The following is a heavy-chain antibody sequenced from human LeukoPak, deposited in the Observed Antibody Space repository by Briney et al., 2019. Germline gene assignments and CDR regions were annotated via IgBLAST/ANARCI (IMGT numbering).Heavy chain of an antibody. CDR2: ISSSGSTI. D-gene: IGHD3-10*02. J-gene: IGHJ6*04. Sequence: GGSLRLSCAASGLSFSNYAMYWVRQAPGKGLEWVSYISSSGSTIYYADSEGRFTISRDNAKNSLYLQMNSLRAEDTAVYYCAELGITMIGGVWGKGTTVTISS. CDR3: AELGITMIGGV. CDR1: GLSFSNYA. V-gene: IGHV3-48*03.